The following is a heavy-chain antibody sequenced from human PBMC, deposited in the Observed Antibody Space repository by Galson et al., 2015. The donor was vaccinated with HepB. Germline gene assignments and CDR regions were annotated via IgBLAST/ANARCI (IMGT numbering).Heavy chain of an antibody. J-gene: IGHJ6*02. V-gene: IGHV3-30-3*01. CDR1: GFSLRTYA. D-gene: IGHD6-6*01. CDR3: ARDLRGEYSGSSQYYYYYYGMDV. CDR2: LSYDGSNS. Sequence: SLRLSCAASGFSLRTYAMHWVRQAPGKGLEWVSILSYDGSNSYYADSVKGRFTISRDTSKNTLNLQMNSLRTEDTAVYYCARDLRGEYSGSSQYYYYYYGMDVWGQGTAVAVSS.